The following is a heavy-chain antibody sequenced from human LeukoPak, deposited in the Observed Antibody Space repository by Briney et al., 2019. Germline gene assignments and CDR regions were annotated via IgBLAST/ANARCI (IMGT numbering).Heavy chain of an antibody. CDR2: TYYRSKWYN. D-gene: IGHD3-3*01. Sequence: SQTLSLTCAISGDSVSSNSAAWNWIRQYPSRGLEWLGRTYYRSKWYNDYAVSVKSRITINPDTSKNQFSLQLNSVTPEDTAVYYCAREGQYYDFWSADNGYFDYWGQGTLVSVSS. J-gene: IGHJ4*02. V-gene: IGHV6-1*01. CDR1: GDSVSSNSAA. CDR3: AREGQYYDFWSADNGYFDY.